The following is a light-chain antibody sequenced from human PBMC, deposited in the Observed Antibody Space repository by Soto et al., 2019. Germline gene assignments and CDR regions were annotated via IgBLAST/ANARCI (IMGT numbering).Light chain of an antibody. CDR3: CSYAGSNTLI. CDR2: EDT. J-gene: IGLJ2*01. V-gene: IGLV2-23*01. Sequence: QSVLTQPASVSGSPGQSITISCTGTSSDVGSYALVSWYQHHPGKAPKLIICEDTNRPSGVSDRFSGSKSGNTASLTISGLQAEDEADYSCCSYAGSNTLIFGGGTKLPVL. CDR1: SSDVGSYAL.